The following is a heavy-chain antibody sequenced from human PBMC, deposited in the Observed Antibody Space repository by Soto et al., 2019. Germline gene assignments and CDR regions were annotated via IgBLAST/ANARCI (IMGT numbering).Heavy chain of an antibody. Sequence: QVQLVESGGGVVQPGRSLRLSCAAAGFTFSSYGMHWVRQAPGKGLEWVAVIWYDGSNKYYADSVKGRFTISRDNSKNTLYLQMNSLRAEDTAVYYCARDSYGVDYWGQGTLVTVSS. D-gene: IGHD1-26*01. J-gene: IGHJ4*02. V-gene: IGHV3-33*01. CDR2: IWYDGSNK. CDR1: GFTFSSYG. CDR3: ARDSYGVDY.